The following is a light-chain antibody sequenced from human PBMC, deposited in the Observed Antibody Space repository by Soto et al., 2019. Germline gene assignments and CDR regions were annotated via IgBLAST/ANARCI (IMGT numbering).Light chain of an antibody. CDR1: SSDVGGYNY. CDR2: EVS. Sequence: QSVLTQPPSASGSPGQSVTISCTGTSSDVGGYNYVSWYQQHPGKAPKLMIYEVSKRPSGVPDRFSGSKSGNTASLTVSGLQAEDEDDYYCSSYAGSNNYVFGPGTKVTV. J-gene: IGLJ1*01. CDR3: SSYAGSNNYV. V-gene: IGLV2-8*01.